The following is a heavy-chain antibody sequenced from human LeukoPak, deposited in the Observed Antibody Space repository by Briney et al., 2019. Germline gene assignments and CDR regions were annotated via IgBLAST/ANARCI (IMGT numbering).Heavy chain of an antibody. D-gene: IGHD2-2*01. CDR1: GGTFSSYA. CDR2: IIPIFGTA. CDR3: ARRDVGPAANHADAFDI. V-gene: IGHV1-69*13. J-gene: IGHJ3*02. Sequence: SVKVSCKASGGTFSSYAISWVRQAPGQGLEWMGGIIPIFGTANYAQKFQGRVTITADESTSTAYMELSSLRSEDTAVYYCARRDVGPAANHADAFDIWGQGTMVTVSS.